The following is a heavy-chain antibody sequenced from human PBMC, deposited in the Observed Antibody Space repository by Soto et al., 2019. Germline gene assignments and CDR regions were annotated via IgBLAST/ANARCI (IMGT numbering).Heavy chain of an antibody. J-gene: IGHJ4*02. CDR1: GGSISSNY. D-gene: IGHD6-13*01. V-gene: IGHV4-59*01. CDR2: VYNSGST. Sequence: SETLSLTCTVSGGSISSNYWTWIRQPPGKGLEWIGYVYNSGSTNYNPSLKSRVTISGDTSKSQFSLKVNSMTAADTAVYYCARYRRERAAGYTRDNWGQGILVTVSS. CDR3: ARYRRERAAGYTRDN.